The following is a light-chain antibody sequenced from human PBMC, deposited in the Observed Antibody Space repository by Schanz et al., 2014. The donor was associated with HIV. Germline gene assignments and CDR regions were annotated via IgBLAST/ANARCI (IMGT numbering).Light chain of an antibody. V-gene: IGKV1-9*01. CDR1: QGISSH. Sequence: DIQLTQSPSFLSASVGDRVTITCRASQGISSHLAWYQQKSGQAPRLLIYSASSLQTGVPSRFSGSGSGTEFTLTISNLEPDDFAIYYCQQYSTYPYTFGQGTKLDIQ. CDR2: SAS. J-gene: IGKJ2*01. CDR3: QQYSTYPYT.